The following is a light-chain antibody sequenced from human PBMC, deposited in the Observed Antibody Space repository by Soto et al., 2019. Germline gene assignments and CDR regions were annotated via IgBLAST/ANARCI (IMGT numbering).Light chain of an antibody. V-gene: IGKV3-20*01. CDR3: QQYGSSPYT. J-gene: IGKJ2*01. CDR2: GAT. Sequence: EIVLTQSPGTLSLSPGERATLSCRPSQSVSTNYLAWYQQKPGQSPRLLIYGATRRATGIPDRFSGSGSGTDFILTISRLEPEDFALYFCQQYGSSPYTFAQGTKLDIK. CDR1: QSVSTNY.